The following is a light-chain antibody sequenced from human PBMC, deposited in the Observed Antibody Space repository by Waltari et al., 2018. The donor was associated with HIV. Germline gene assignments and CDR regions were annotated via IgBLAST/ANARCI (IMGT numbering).Light chain of an antibody. J-gene: IGKJ2*01. V-gene: IGKV3-20*01. CDR3: QQYGSSPGT. CDR1: QSVGSNF. Sequence: IVLTQSPGTLSLSPGESATLSCRASQSVGSNFLAWYQQKPGQAPRLLIYGASNRATGIPDRFSGSGSGTDFTLTISRLEPEDIAVYFCQQYGSSPGTFGQGTKLEIK. CDR2: GAS.